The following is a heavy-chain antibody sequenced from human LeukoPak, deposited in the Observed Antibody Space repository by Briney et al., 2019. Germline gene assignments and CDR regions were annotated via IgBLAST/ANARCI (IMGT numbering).Heavy chain of an antibody. CDR1: GYTFTSYG. J-gene: IGHJ3*02. CDR3: ARAIRFLEWHDAFDI. V-gene: IGHV1-18*01. D-gene: IGHD3-3*01. CDR2: ISAYNGNT. Sequence: ASVKVSCKASGYTFTSYGISWVRQAPGQGLEWMGWISAYNGNTNYARKLQGRVTMTTDTSTSTAYMELRSLRSDDTAVCYCARAIRFLEWHDAFDIWGQGTMVTVSS.